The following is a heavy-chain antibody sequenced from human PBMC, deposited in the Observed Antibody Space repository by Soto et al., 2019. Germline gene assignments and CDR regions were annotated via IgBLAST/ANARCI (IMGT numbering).Heavy chain of an antibody. V-gene: IGHV3-23*01. CDR3: AKGAEGYVVSSLDY. J-gene: IGHJ4*02. CDR2: ITSSCSST. D-gene: IGHD5-12*01. CDR1: GFTFSDYA. Sequence: EVQLLDSGGGFVQPGGSLRLSCAASGFTFSDYAMTWVRQAPGKGLEWVSAITSSCSSTYYAESVKGRFTISRDNSKSTLYLQMNSLRAEDTATYYCAKGAEGYVVSSLDYWGQGTLVTVSS.